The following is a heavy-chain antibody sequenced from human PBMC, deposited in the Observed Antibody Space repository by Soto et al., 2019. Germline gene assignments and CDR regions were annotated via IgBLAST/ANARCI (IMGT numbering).Heavy chain of an antibody. J-gene: IGHJ3*02. CDR3: TTSTSCYGPICDAFDI. V-gene: IGHV3-15*01. CDR2: IKSKTDGGTT. D-gene: IGHD2-2*01. Sequence: GSLRLSCAASGFTFSNAWMSWVRQAPGKGLEWVGRIKSKTDGGTTDYAAPVKGRFTISRDDSKNTLYLQMNSLKTEDTAVYYCTTSTSCYGPICDAFDIWGQGTMVTVSS. CDR1: GFTFSNAW.